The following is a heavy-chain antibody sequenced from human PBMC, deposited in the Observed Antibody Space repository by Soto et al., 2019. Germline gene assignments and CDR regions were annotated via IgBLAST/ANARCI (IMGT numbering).Heavy chain of an antibody. CDR3: AKDMGSGYDLPDY. Sequence: EVQLVESGGVVVQPGGSLRLSCAASGFTFDDYTMHWVRQAPGKGLEWVSLISWDGGSTYYADSVKGRFTISRDNSKNSLYLQMNSLRTEDTALYYCAKDMGSGYDLPDYWGQGTLVTVSS. CDR2: ISWDGGST. V-gene: IGHV3-43*01. D-gene: IGHD5-12*01. J-gene: IGHJ4*02. CDR1: GFTFDDYT.